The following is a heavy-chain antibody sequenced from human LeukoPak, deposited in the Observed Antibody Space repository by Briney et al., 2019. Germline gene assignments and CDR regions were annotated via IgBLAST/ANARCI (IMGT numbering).Heavy chain of an antibody. J-gene: IGHJ4*02. CDR1: GFTFSSYS. Sequence: GGSLRLSCAASGFTFSSYSMNWVRQAPGKGLEWVSSISSSSSYIYYADSVKGRFTISRDNAKNSLYLQMYSLRAEDTAVYYCARGMVAANYYFDYWGQGTLVTVSS. V-gene: IGHV3-21*01. D-gene: IGHD2-15*01. CDR2: ISSSSSYI. CDR3: ARGMVAANYYFDY.